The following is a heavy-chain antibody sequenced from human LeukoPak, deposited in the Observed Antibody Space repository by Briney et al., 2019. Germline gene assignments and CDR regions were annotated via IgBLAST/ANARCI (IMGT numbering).Heavy chain of an antibody. Sequence: GGSLRLSCAASVFTFSNYAMHWVRQAPGKGLEWVAVISYDGTNKYYADSVKGRFTISRDNSKNTLDLQMNSLRAEDTAVYYCAGDQSVYFYYGMDVWGQGTTVTVSS. CDR3: AGDQSVYFYYGMDV. V-gene: IGHV3-30-3*01. CDR1: VFTFSNYA. J-gene: IGHJ6*02. CDR2: ISYDGTNK.